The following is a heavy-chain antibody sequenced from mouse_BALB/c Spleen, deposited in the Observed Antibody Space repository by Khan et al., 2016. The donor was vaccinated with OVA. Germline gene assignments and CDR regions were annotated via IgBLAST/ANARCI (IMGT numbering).Heavy chain of an antibody. Sequence: EVQLVESGPGLVKPSQSLSLTCTVTGYSITSDYAWNCIRQFPGNKLEGMGFISYSGNTNYNPSLKSRISITRDTSKNQFFLQLNSVTTEDTATYYCANVYEGDFDYWGQGTTLTVSS. V-gene: IGHV3-2*02. CDR3: ANVYEGDFDY. CDR2: ISYSGNT. J-gene: IGHJ2*01. D-gene: IGHD1-1*01. CDR1: GYSITSDYA.